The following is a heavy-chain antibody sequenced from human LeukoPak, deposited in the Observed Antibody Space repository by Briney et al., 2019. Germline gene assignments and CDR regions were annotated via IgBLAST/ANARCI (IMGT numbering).Heavy chain of an antibody. V-gene: IGHV4-34*01. J-gene: IGHJ4*02. CDR3: ASLPYCTNGVCSTNYFDY. D-gene: IGHD2-8*01. CDR1: GGSFSGYY. CDR2: VNHSGST. Sequence: SETLSLTCAVYGGSFSGYYWSWIRQPPGKGLEWMGEVNHSGSTNYNPSLKSRVTISVDTSKNQFSLKLSSVTAADTAVYYCASLPYCTNGVCSTNYFDYWGQGTLVTVSS.